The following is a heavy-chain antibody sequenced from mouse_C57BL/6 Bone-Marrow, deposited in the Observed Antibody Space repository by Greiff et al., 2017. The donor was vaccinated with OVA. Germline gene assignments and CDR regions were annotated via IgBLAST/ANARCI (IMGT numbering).Heavy chain of an antibody. CDR1: GYSFTGYY. D-gene: IGHD1-1*01. J-gene: IGHJ3*01. CDR2: INPSTGGT. CDR3: ARSGLLPAWFAY. Sequence: EVQLQQSGPELVKPGASVKISCKASGYSFTGYYMNWVKQSPEKSLEWIGEINPSTGGTTYNQKFKAKATLTVDKSSSTAYMQLKSLTSEDSAVYYCARSGLLPAWFAYWGQGTLVTVSA. V-gene: IGHV1-42*01.